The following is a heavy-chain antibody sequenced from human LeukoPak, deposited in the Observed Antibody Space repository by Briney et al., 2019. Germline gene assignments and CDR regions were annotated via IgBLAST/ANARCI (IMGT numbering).Heavy chain of an antibody. CDR3: ARDQATSGGGLDS. J-gene: IGHJ4*02. Sequence: PGGSLRLSCAASGFTVSGTHMSWVRQAPGEGLEWVSAIYTGGTTYYSDSVEGRFTISRDKSKNTLYLQMDSLRVEDTAVCYCARDQATSGGGLDSWGQGTLVTVSS. D-gene: IGHD3-16*01. CDR1: GFTVSGTH. CDR2: IYTGGTT. V-gene: IGHV3-53*01.